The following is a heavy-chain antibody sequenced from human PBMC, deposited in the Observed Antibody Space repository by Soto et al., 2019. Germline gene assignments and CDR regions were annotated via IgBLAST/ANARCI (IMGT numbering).Heavy chain of an antibody. CDR2: ISGSGGST. D-gene: IGHD3-22*01. CDR3: ARAYYYDGSGDY. CDR1: GFTFSSYA. V-gene: IGHV3-23*01. Sequence: EVQLLESGGGLVQPGGSLRLSCATSGFTFSSYAMSWVRQAPGKGLEWVSAISGSGGSTYYADSVKGRFTISRDNSKTTLYLQMNRLRAEDTAVYYCARAYYYDGSGDYWGQGTLVTVSS. J-gene: IGHJ4*02.